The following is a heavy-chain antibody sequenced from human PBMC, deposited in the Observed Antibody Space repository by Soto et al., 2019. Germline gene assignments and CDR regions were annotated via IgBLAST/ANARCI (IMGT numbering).Heavy chain of an antibody. J-gene: IGHJ6*02. V-gene: IGHV1-69*12. D-gene: IGHD5-12*01. CDR3: ARDKDRLQLGGNYYYILDV. CDR1: GGSFSNAA. Sequence: QVQLEQSGAEVKKPGSSVKVSCKASGGSFSNAAISWVRQAPGQGLEWMGGIMPIFRTSDYAQKFQGRVTITADESTSTAYMEFSGLRSDDTAIYYCARDKDRLQLGGNYYYILDVWGQGTTVTVSS. CDR2: IMPIFRTS.